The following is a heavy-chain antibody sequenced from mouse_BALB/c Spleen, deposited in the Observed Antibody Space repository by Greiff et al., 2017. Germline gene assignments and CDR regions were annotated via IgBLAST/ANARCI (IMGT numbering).Heavy chain of an antibody. CDR3: AALFPYFDV. Sequence: VQLKQSGAELVRPGALVKLSCKASGFNIKDYYMHWVKQRPEQGLEWIGWIDPENGNTIYDPKFQGKASITADTSSNTAYLQLSSLTSEDTAVYYCAALFPYFDVWGAGTTVTVSS. CDR1: GFNIKDYY. J-gene: IGHJ1*01. D-gene: IGHD1-1*01. CDR2: IDPENGNT. V-gene: IGHV14-1*02.